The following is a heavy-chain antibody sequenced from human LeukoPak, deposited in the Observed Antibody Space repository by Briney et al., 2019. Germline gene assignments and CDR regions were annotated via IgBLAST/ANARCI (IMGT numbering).Heavy chain of an antibody. J-gene: IGHJ4*01. CDR2: VSRSGTT. CDR1: GYSISNNYF. CDR3: TRLVPAWEGGGSNY. Sequence: PSETLSLTCVVSGYSISNNYFWGWIRQSPGKGLEWIGTVSRSGTTYYNPSLKSRVIISIDTSKNQFSLKLISMSTAYTAVYYCTRLVPAWEGGGSNYWGRGTLVTVSS. V-gene: IGHV4-38-2*01. D-gene: IGHD1-26*01.